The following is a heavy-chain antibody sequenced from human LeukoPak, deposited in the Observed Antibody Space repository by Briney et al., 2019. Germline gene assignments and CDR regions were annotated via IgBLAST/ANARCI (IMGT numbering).Heavy chain of an antibody. D-gene: IGHD2-15*01. Sequence: GRSLSLSCSASGFTFSSYGMHWVRQAPGKGLEWVAVISYDGSNKYYTDSVKGRFTVSRDNSKNTLYLQMNSLRAEDTAVYYCVRDSYCSGGSCYGYFDYWGQGTLVTVSS. J-gene: IGHJ4*02. CDR3: VRDSYCSGGSCYGYFDY. CDR1: GFTFSSYG. CDR2: ISYDGSNK. V-gene: IGHV3-30*03.